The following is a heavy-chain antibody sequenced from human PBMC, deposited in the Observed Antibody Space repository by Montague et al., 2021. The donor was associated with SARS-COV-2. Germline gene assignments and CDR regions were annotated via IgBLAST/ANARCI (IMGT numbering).Heavy chain of an antibody. J-gene: IGHJ1*01. D-gene: IGHD2-8*01. CDR2: IYWNDDK. CDR3: AHRIQNLNGFQN. CDR1: GFSLSTSAVG. V-gene: IGHV2-5*01. Sequence: PALVKPTQTLTLTCSFSGFSLSTSAVGMGWIRQPPGKALEWLAVIYWNDDKYYDPSLNSRLTITKDTSKNQVVLTMINMDPVDTATYYCAHRIQNLNGFQNWGQGTLVTVSS.